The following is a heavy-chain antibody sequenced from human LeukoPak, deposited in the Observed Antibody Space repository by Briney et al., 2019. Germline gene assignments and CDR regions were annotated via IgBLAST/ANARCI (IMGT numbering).Heavy chain of an antibody. D-gene: IGHD6-13*01. Sequence: GGSLRLSCAASGFTFSSYNMNWVRQAPGKGLEWVSSISSSTSYIYYADSVKGRFTISRDNAKNSLYLQMNSLRAEDTAVYCCARASSSWYSKYWGQGTLVTVSS. CDR3: ARASSSWYSKY. V-gene: IGHV3-21*01. J-gene: IGHJ4*02. CDR2: ISSSTSYI. CDR1: GFTFSSYN.